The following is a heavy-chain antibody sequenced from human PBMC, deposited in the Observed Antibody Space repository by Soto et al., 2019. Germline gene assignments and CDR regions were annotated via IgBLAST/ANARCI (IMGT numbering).Heavy chain of an antibody. J-gene: IGHJ4*02. CDR1: GGTFSSYA. D-gene: IGHD3-9*01. V-gene: IGHV1-69*06. CDR3: ATASLYFPGHQGSFDT. CDR2: IIPIFGTA. Sequence: SVKVSCKASGGTFSSYAISWVRQAPGQGLEWMGGIIPIFGTANYAQKSQGRVTITADKSTSTAYMELSSLRSEDTAVYYCATASLYFPGHQGSFDTWGQGTLVTVSS.